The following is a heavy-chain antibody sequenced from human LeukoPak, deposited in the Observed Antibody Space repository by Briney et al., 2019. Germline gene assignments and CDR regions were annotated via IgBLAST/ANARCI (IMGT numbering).Heavy chain of an antibody. D-gene: IGHD2-2*01. V-gene: IGHV3-11*01. CDR3: ARVAPAAKYYYYYMDV. CDR2: ISSSCSTI. CDR1: GFTFSDYY. Sequence: GGSLRLSCAASGFTFSDYYMSWIRQAPGKGLEWVSYISSSCSTIYYADPVKGRFTISRDNAKNSLYLQMNSLRAEDTAVYYCARVAPAAKYYYYYMDVWGKGTTVTVSS. J-gene: IGHJ6*03.